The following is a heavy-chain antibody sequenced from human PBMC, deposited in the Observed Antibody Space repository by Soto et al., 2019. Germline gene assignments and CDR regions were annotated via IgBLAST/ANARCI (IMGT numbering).Heavy chain of an antibody. Sequence: QVQLVESGGGVVQPGRSLRLSCAASGFTFSRYGMHWVLQAPGKGLEWVAIKSYDGSIEYYADSVKGRFTVSRDNSKNTLYLQMNSLRAEDTAIYYCAKESSSWPYYFDYWGQGTLVTVSS. D-gene: IGHD6-13*01. CDR3: AKESSSWPYYFDY. J-gene: IGHJ4*02. CDR1: GFTFSRYG. V-gene: IGHV3-30*18. CDR2: KSYDGSIE.